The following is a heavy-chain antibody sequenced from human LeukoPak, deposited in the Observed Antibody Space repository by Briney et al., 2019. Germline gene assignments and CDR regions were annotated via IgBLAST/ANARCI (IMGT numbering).Heavy chain of an antibody. Sequence: GASVKVSWKVSEYTLTELSLHWVRQDTGNGSESRGEFDPEDGEIIYAQKIQGRVTMSDDTSTDTAYMELGSLRSDDTAVYYCAADRGDYSGSYWTAFDIWGQWSMFTVSS. CDR2: FDPEDGEI. V-gene: IGHV1-24*01. CDR3: AADRGDYSGSYWTAFDI. D-gene: IGHD1-26*01. J-gene: IGHJ3*02. CDR1: EYTLTELS.